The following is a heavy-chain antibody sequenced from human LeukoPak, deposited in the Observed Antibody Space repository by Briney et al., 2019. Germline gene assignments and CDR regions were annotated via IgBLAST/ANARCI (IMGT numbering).Heavy chain of an antibody. CDR3: AKVLGGSYQIHYFEY. CDR2: TYYRSTWYN. D-gene: IGHD1-26*01. Sequence: SQTLSLTCAISGDNVSSDSASWNWIRQSPSRGLEWLGKTYYRSTWYNGYAVSVKSRITINPDTSKNQFSLQLNSVTPEDTAVYYCAKVLGGSYQIHYFEYWGQGTLVTVSS. J-gene: IGHJ4*02. CDR1: GDNVSSDSAS. V-gene: IGHV6-1*01.